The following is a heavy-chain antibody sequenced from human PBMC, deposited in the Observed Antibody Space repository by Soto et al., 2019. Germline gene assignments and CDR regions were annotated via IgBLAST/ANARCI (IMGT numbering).Heavy chain of an antibody. V-gene: IGHV3-23*01. D-gene: IGHD3-3*01. J-gene: IGHJ4*02. Sequence: GGSLRLSCAASGFTFSSYAMSWVRQAPGKGLEWVSAISGSGGSTYYADSVKGRFTISRDNSKNTLYLQMNSLRAEDTVVYYCAKVIYDFWSGSHDYSGQGTLVTVSS. CDR1: GFTFSSYA. CDR2: ISGSGGST. CDR3: AKVIYDFWSGSHDY.